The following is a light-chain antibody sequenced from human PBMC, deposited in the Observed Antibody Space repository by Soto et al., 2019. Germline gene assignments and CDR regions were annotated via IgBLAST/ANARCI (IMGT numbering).Light chain of an antibody. J-gene: IGKJ2*01. V-gene: IGKV3-15*01. Sequence: DMVMTQSPVTLSVSPGDRATLSCRASQNVNNNNLAWYQQKPGQSPRLLMYSASKRATGIPARFSGSGSGTEFTLTISSLQPEDFAVYYCQQFDNWPPFTFGQGTKLEIK. CDR2: SAS. CDR1: QNVNNNN. CDR3: QQFDNWPPFT.